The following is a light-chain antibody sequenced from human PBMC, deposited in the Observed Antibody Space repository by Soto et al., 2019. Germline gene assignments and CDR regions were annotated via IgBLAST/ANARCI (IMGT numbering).Light chain of an antibody. CDR2: DVS. CDR3: CSSAGSYTFV. CDR1: SSDVGGYNY. V-gene: IGLV2-11*01. J-gene: IGLJ1*01. Sequence: QSALAQPRSVSGSPGQSATISCTGTSSDVGGYNYVSWYQQHPGKAPKLMIYDVSKRPSGVPDRFSGSKSGNTASLTISGLQAEDEADYHCCSSAGSYTFVFGTGTKVTV.